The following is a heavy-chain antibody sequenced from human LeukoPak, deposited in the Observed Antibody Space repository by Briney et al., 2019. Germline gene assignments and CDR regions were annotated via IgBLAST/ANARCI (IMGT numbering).Heavy chain of an antibody. CDR1: GFIFSSYA. CDR3: AREYYYEELDY. J-gene: IGHJ4*02. Sequence: GGSLRLSCSASGFIFSSYAMHWVRQAPGKGLEYVSAISSNGGSTYYADSVKGRFTISRDNSKNTLYLQMGSLRAEDMAVYYCAREYYYEELDYWGQGTLVTVSS. D-gene: IGHD3-22*01. V-gene: IGHV3-64*02. CDR2: ISSNGGST.